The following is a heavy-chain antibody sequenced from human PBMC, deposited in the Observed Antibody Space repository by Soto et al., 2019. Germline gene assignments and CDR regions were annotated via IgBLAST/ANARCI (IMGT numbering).Heavy chain of an antibody. J-gene: IGHJ6*02. Sequence: QVQLQESGPGLVKPSQTLSLTCTVSGGSISSGGYYWTWIRQHPGKGLEWIGFIYYSGSTYYNPSLKSRVTISVDTSKNQFSLKLSSVTAADTAVYYCARDKLSVTSSIYGMDVWGPGTKVTVSS. D-gene: IGHD4-17*01. CDR2: IYYSGST. CDR3: ARDKLSVTSSIYGMDV. CDR1: GGSISSGGYY. V-gene: IGHV4-31*03.